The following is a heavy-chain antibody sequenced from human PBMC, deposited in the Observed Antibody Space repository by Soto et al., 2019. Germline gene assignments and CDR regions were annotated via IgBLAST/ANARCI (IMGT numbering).Heavy chain of an antibody. V-gene: IGHV1-18*01. CDR1: GYTFTNYG. CDR2: ISAHNGNT. CDR3: ARNAADNPRTATIDH. Sequence: QVHLVQSGAEVKKPGASVKVSCEASGYTFTNYGVHWVRQAPGQGLEWMGWISAHNGNTNYAQVFQGRVTLTTDTSTNTAYMELRSLGSDDTALYDCARNAADNPRTATIDHWGPGTRVSVSS. J-gene: IGHJ4*02. D-gene: IGHD5-18*01.